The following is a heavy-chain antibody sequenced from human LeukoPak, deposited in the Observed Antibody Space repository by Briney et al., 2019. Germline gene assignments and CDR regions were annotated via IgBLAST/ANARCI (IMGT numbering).Heavy chain of an antibody. CDR1: GVSISSYY. CDR3: ARGTGYDWGDVFEY. J-gene: IGHJ4*02. Sequence: TSETLSLTCNVSGVSISSYYWSWIRQPAGKGLEWIGRIHTSGSTNYNPSLKSRVTMSVDTSKNQFSLNLSSVTAADTAVYYCARGTGYDWGDVFEYWGQGTLVTVSS. D-gene: IGHD5-12*01. CDR2: IHTSGST. V-gene: IGHV4-4*07.